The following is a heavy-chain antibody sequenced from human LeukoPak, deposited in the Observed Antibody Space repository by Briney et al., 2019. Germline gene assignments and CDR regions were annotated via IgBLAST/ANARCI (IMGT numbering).Heavy chain of an antibody. J-gene: IGHJ4*02. Sequence: GRSLRLSCAASGFTFSSYVMHWVRQAPGKGLEWVAVISYDGSNTYYADSMKGRFTISRDNSKNTLYLEMNSLRADDTAMYYCAKDLISPRRVGSSEKLDYWGQGTLVTVSS. D-gene: IGHD1-26*01. CDR3: AKDLISPRRVGSSEKLDY. CDR2: ISYDGSNT. V-gene: IGHV3-30*18. CDR1: GFTFSSYV.